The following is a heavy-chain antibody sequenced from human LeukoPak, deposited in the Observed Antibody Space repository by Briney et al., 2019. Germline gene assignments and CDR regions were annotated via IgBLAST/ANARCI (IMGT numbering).Heavy chain of an antibody. CDR2: IWYDGSKQ. J-gene: IGHJ4*02. V-gene: IGHV3-33*01. CDR1: GITFRSYG. CDR3: ASGTIPFTFGEIWSLDY. D-gene: IGHD3-16*01. Sequence: PGGSLRLSCAASGITFRSYGMHWVRQAPGKGLEWVALIWYDGSKQYYGDSVKGRFTISGDNSKNMLYLEMHSLRAEDTAIYYCASGTIPFTFGEIWSLDYWGQGTLVTVSS.